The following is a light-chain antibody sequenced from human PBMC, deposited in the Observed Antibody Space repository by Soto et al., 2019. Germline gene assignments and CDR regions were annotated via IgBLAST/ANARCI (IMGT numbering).Light chain of an antibody. CDR2: STS. CDR1: TGAVTGGYY. CDR3: LLYYGGAQLI. J-gene: IGLJ2*01. V-gene: IGLV7-43*01. Sequence: QAVVTQAPSLTVSPGGTVTLTCASSTGAVTGGYYPNWFQRKPGQAPRPLIYSTSNKHSWTPARFSGSLLGGKAALTLSGVQPEDEAEYYCLLYYGGAQLIFGGGTKLTV.